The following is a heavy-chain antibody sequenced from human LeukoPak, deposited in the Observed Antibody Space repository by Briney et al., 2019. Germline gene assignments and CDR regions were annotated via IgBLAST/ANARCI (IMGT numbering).Heavy chain of an antibody. CDR3: ASGKAATIAFDY. CDR2: ISSSSSTI. J-gene: IGHJ4*02. Sequence: PGGSLRLSCAASGFTFSSYSMNWVRQAPGKGLEWVSYISSSSSTIYYADSVKGRLTISRDNAKNSLYLQMNSLRDEDTAVYYCASGKAATIAFDYWGQGALVTVSS. CDR1: GFTFSSYS. V-gene: IGHV3-48*02. D-gene: IGHD5-24*01.